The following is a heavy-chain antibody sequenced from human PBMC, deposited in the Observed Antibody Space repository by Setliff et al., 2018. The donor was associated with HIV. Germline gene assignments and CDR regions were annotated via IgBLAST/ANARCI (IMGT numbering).Heavy chain of an antibody. CDR1: GGSISSHY. Sequence: PSETLSLTCTVSGVSGGSISSHYWNWIRQPPGKGLEWIGYIYYTGTTKNNPSLKSRVTMSIDTSKNQFSLKLSSATAADTAVYYCARGLWFGGSYWFDPWGQGTLVTVSS. CDR3: ARGLWFGGSYWFDP. V-gene: IGHV4-59*11. J-gene: IGHJ5*02. D-gene: IGHD3-10*01. CDR2: IYYTGTT.